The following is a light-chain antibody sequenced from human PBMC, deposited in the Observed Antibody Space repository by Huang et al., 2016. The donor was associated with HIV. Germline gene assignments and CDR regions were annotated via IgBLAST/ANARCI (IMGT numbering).Light chain of an antibody. CDR2: GSS. V-gene: IGKV3-15*01. CDR1: RSVSTN. Sequence: EIVMTQSPATLSVSPGQRVTLSCRSDRSVSTNLAWYQQRHGPAPRRLIYGSSTRAPGIPARFSGSGSGTDFSLTISSLQSEYFALYYCHQYNNWLLSFGGGTRV. J-gene: IGKJ4*01. CDR3: HQYNNWLLS.